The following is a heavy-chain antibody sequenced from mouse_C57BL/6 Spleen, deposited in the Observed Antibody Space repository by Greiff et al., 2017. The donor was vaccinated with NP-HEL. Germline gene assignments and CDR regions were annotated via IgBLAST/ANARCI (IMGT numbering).Heavy chain of an antibody. CDR2: IYPRSGNT. Sequence: VQGVESGAELARPGASVKLSCKASGYTFTSYGISWVKQRTGQGLEWIGEIYPRSGNTYYNEKFKGKATLTADKSSSTAYMELRSLTSEDSAVYFCGRKDSDFDYWGQGTTLTVSS. CDR3: GRKDSDFDY. D-gene: IGHD6-1*01. J-gene: IGHJ2*01. V-gene: IGHV1-81*01. CDR1: GYTFTSYG.